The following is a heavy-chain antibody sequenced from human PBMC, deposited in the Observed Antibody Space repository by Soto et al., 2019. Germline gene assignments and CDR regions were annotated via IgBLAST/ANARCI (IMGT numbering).Heavy chain of an antibody. CDR1: GGTFSSYA. CDR2: IIPIFGTA. J-gene: IGHJ4*02. V-gene: IGHV1-69*01. Sequence: QVQLVQSGAEVKKPGSSVKVSCKASGGTFSSYAISWVRQAPGQGLEWLGGIIPIFGTANYAQKFQGRVTITADESTSTAYMERSSLRSEDTAVYYCARGGVRWGGGDCYFYYWGQGTLVTVSS. D-gene: IGHD2-21*02. CDR3: ARGGVRWGGGDCYFYY.